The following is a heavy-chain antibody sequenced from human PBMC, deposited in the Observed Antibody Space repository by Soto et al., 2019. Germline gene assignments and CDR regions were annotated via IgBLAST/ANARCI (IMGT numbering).Heavy chain of an antibody. D-gene: IGHD2-8*02. CDR2: ISYDGSNK. CDR3: ASPRVPGGYFDY. J-gene: IGHJ4*02. V-gene: IGHV3-30-3*01. Sequence: PGGSLRLSCAASGFTFRSYAMHWVRQAPGKGLEWVAVISYDGSNKYYADSVKGRFTISRDNSKNTLYLQMNSLRAEDTAVYYCASPRVPGGYFDYWGQGTLVTVSS. CDR1: GFTFRSYA.